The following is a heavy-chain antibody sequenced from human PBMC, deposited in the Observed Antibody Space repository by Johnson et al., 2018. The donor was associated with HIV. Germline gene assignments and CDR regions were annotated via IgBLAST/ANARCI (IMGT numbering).Heavy chain of an antibody. V-gene: IGHV3-30*04. CDR2: ISYDGSNK. CDR1: GFTFSSYA. Sequence: QVQLVESGGGVVRPGGSLRLSCAASGFTFSSYAIHWVRQAPGKGLEWVAIISYDGSNKYYADSVKGRFTLSRDSSKDTLYVQMNSLRGEDTAVYYCARDPDPFRGYHGDAFDIWGQGTVVTVSS. J-gene: IGHJ3*02. D-gene: IGHD2-2*01. CDR3: ARDPDPFRGYHGDAFDI.